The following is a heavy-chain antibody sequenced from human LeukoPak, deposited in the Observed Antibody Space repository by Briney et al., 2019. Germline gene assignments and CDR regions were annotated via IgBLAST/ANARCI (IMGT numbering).Heavy chain of an antibody. D-gene: IGHD3-22*01. CDR1: GGSISSSNW. J-gene: IGHJ4*02. V-gene: IGHV4-4*02. CDR3: ARVGYYYDSSGYGPLDY. CDR2: IYHSGST. Sequence: SETLSLTCAVSGGSISSSNWWSWVRQPPGKGLEWIGEIYHSGSTNYNPSLKRRVTISVDKSKNQFSLKLSSVTAADTAVYYCARVGYYYDSSGYGPLDYWGQGTLVTVSS.